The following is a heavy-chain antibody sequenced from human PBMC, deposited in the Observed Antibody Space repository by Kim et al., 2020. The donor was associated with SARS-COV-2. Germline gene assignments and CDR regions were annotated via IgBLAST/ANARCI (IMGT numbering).Heavy chain of an antibody. CDR2: IKEDGSDK. Sequence: GGSLRLSCTASGFTFGDNWMSWVRQAPGKGLEWLAKIKEDGSDKYYLNSVEGRFTISRDNAKNSLYLQMNSLRAEDTALYFCTRDQAYSLDYWGQGTLVTVSS. CDR3: TRDQAYSLDY. D-gene: IGHD2-15*01. J-gene: IGHJ4*02. V-gene: IGHV3-7*01. CDR1: GFTFGDNW.